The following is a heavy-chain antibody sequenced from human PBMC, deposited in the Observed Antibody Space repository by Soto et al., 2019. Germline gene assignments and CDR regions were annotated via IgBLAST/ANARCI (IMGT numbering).Heavy chain of an antibody. D-gene: IGHD6-25*01. CDR3: ARFSGHSSYYYYGMDV. CDR1: GGSISSSSYY. CDR2: IYYSGST. Sequence: PSETLSLTCTVSGGSISSSSYYWGWIRQPPGKGLEWIGSIYYSGSTYYNPSLKSRVTISVDTSKNQFSLKLSSVTAADTAVYYCARFSGHSSYYYYGMDVWGQGTTVTVSS. V-gene: IGHV4-39*01. J-gene: IGHJ6*02.